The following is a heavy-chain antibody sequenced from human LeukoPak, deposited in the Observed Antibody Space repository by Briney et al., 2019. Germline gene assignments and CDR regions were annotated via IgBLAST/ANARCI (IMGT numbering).Heavy chain of an antibody. J-gene: IGHJ4*02. D-gene: IGHD6-19*01. CDR3: AKDIPGYSSGWYVSLPGY. CDR2: ISGSGGST. CDR1: GFTFSSYA. V-gene: IGHV3-23*01. Sequence: GGSLRLSCAASGFTFSSYAMSWVRQAPGKGLEWVSAISGSGGSTYCADSVKGRFTISRDNSKNTLYLQMNSLRAEDTAVYYCAKDIPGYSSGWYVSLPGYWGQGTLVTVSS.